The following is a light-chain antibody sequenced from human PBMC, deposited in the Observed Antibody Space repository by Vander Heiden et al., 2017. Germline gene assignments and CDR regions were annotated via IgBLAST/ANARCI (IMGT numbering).Light chain of an antibody. CDR2: KVS. J-gene: IGKJ2*01. V-gene: IGKV2-30*01. Sequence: DVMMTQSPLTLPVTLGQRASITCRTSQSLVFCDGNTYLNWYQQRPGQSPRRLLYKVSDRESGVPDRFSGSGSGTDFTLKISRVEAEDVGVYYCMQATHWPHTFGQGTKLEIK. CDR1: QSLVFCDGNTY. CDR3: MQATHWPHT.